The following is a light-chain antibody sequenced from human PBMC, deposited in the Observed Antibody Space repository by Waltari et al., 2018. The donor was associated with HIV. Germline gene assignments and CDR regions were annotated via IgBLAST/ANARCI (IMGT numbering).Light chain of an antibody. V-gene: IGKV1-33*01. CDR3: QQYDNLPPL. CDR1: QDISNY. CDR2: DAS. J-gene: IGKJ4*01. Sequence: DIQMTQSPSSLSASVGDRVTITCQASQDISNYLNWYQQKPGKAPKLLIYDASNLETGVPSRFSGSGSGTYFTFTISSLQPEDIATYYCQQYDNLPPLFGGGTKVEIK.